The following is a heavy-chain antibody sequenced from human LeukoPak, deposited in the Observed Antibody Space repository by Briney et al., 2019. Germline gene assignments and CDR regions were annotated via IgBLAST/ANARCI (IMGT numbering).Heavy chain of an antibody. J-gene: IGHJ4*02. CDR1: GYTFTGYW. D-gene: IGHD3-10*01. CDR2: ISPSGGST. Sequence: GASVKVSCKAFGYTFTGYWMHWVRQAPGQGPEWMGVISPSGGSTIYAQKFKGRVTLTRDMSTSTDYLELSSLRSEDTAVYYCASDVYGSGSYFGYWGQGTLVTVSS. V-gene: IGHV1-46*01. CDR3: ASDVYGSGSYFGY.